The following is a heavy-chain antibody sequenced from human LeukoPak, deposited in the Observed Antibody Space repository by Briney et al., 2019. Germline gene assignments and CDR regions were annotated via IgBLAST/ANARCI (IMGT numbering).Heavy chain of an antibody. Sequence: GGSLRLSCAVSGFTYSGHWMFWVRQAPGKGLEWVSSTNSDGSITGYTDSVKGRFTVSRDNAKNTLYLQMNSLRAEDTAVYYCSRLSAMLRGPEAFYYFEYWGQGTLVTVSS. V-gene: IGHV3-74*01. CDR2: TNSDGSIT. CDR1: GFTYSGHW. D-gene: IGHD3-10*01. CDR3: SRLSAMLRGPEAFYYFEY. J-gene: IGHJ4*02.